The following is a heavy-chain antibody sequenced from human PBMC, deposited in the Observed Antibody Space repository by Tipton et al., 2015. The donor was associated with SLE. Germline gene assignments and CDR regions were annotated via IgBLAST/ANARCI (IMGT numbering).Heavy chain of an antibody. D-gene: IGHD6-6*01. V-gene: IGHV3-64*02. CDR1: GFTFSSYA. J-gene: IGHJ4*02. CDR3: ARDRYSSSSYFDY. Sequence: SLRLSCAASGFTFSSYAMHWVRQAPGKGLEYVSAISSNGGSTYYADSVKGRFTISRDNSKNTLYLQKGSLRAEDMAVYYCARDRYSSSSYFDYWGQGTLVTVSS. CDR2: ISSNGGST.